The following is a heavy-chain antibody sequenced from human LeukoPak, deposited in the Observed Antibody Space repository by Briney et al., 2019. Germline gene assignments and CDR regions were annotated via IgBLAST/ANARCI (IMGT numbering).Heavy chain of an antibody. D-gene: IGHD3-9*01. CDR1: GFTFSSYG. CDR2: IWYDGSNK. J-gene: IGHJ4*02. Sequence: GRSLRLSCAASGFTFSSYGMHWVRQAPGKGLEWVVVIWYDGSNKYYADSVKGRFTISRDNSKNTLYLQMNSLRAEDTAVYYCARGSLYFDWFIMGYWGQGTLVTVSS. V-gene: IGHV3-33*01. CDR3: ARGSLYFDWFIMGY.